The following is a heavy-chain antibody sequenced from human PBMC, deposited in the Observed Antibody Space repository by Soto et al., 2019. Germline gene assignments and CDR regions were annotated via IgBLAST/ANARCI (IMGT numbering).Heavy chain of an antibody. CDR3: ARGLRYGSGWYIYYFDY. J-gene: IGHJ4*02. V-gene: IGHV4-34*01. Sequence: SETLSLTCAVYGGSFSDYYWGWIRQPPGKGLEWIGEINHSETTNYNPSLKSRVTISVDTSKNQFSLKVRSVTAADTAVYYCARGLRYGSGWYIYYFDYWGQGALVTVSS. CDR1: GGSFSDYY. CDR2: INHSETT. D-gene: IGHD6-19*01.